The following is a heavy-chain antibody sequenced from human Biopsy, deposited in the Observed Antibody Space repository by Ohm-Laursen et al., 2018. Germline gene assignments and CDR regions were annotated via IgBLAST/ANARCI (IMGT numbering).Heavy chain of an antibody. CDR2: MYYNERT. J-gene: IGHJ6*02. V-gene: IGHV4-59*11. Sequence: GTLSLTCAVSGGSFTGHYWSWIRQPPGKGLEWIGYMYYNERTYYNPSLRGRVTISVDTSKNQISLRLSSVTAADTAVYYCARDSGILNYGNFKYYHYYGMDVWGQGTKVTVSS. D-gene: IGHD4-11*01. CDR3: ARDSGILNYGNFKYYHYYGMDV. CDR1: GGSFTGHY.